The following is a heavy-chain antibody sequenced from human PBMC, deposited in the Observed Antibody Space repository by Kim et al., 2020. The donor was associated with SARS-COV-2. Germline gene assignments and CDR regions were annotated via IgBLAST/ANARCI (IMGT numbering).Heavy chain of an antibody. CDR2: IIPIFGTA. CDR3: AQEGGYDNGYYYYGMDV. D-gene: IGHD5-12*01. J-gene: IGHJ6*02. Sequence: SVKVSCKASGGTFSSYAISWVRQAPGQGLEWMGGIIPIFGTANYAQKFQGRVTITADESTSTAYMELSSLRSEDTAVYYCAQEGGYDNGYYYYGMDVWGQGTTVTVSS. CDR1: GGTFSSYA. V-gene: IGHV1-69*13.